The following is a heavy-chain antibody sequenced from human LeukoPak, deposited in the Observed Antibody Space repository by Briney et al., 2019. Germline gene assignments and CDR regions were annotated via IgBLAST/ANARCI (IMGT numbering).Heavy chain of an antibody. CDR2: IYTSGST. V-gene: IGHV4-4*09. CDR3: AREYAH. D-gene: IGHD2-8*01. CDR1: GFTFSDYY. J-gene: IGHJ1*01. Sequence: LRLSCAASGFTFSDYYMSWIRQAPGKGLEWIGLIYTSGSTKYNPSLKSRITISLDTSKNQFSLQLNSVTAADTAVYYCAREYAHWGQGTLVTVSS.